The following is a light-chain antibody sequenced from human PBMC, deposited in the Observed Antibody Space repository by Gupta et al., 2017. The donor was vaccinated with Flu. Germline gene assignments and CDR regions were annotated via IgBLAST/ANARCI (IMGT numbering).Light chain of an antibody. V-gene: IGKV1-9*01. CDR2: GAS. Sequence: DIQLTQSPSFLSASVGGRVTITCRASQGISGYLAWYQQKPGKAPKLLIYGASTLQSGVPSRFSGSGYGTEFTLTISSLQPEDFATYYCQQLNSYPITVGQGTRLEIK. J-gene: IGKJ5*01. CDR1: QGISGY. CDR3: QQLNSYPIT.